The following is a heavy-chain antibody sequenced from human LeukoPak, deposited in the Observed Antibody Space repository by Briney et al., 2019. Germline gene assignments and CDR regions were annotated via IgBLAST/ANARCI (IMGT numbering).Heavy chain of an antibody. CDR1: GFTFSSYA. V-gene: IGHV3-23*01. CDR2: ISGSGGST. CDR3: AKAPSWSPIGY. Sequence: GGSLRLSCAASGFTFSSYAMSWVRQAPGKGLEWVSAISGSGGSTYYADSVKGRFTISRDNSKNTLYLQMNSLKAEDTAVYYCAKAPSWSPIGYWGQGTLVTVSS. J-gene: IGHJ4*02. D-gene: IGHD6-13*01.